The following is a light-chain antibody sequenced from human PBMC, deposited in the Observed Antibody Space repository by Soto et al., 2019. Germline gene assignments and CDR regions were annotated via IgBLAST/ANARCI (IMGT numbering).Light chain of an antibody. CDR1: QFIDSW. Sequence: DIQMTQSPSTLSASVGDRVTITCRAGQFIDSWLAWYQQKPGKAPKLLIYKASNLESGVPSRFSGSGSGTEFTLTISSLQPDDFATYYCQQYNSDPWTFGQGTKVDIK. V-gene: IGKV1-5*03. CDR2: KAS. CDR3: QQYNSDPWT. J-gene: IGKJ1*01.